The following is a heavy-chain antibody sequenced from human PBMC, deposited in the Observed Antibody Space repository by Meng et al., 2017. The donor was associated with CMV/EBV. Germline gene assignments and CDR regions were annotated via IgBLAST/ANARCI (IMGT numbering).Heavy chain of an antibody. Sequence: SVKVSCKASGGTSSSYAISWVRQAPGQGLEWMGGIIPILGIANYAQKFQGRVTITADKSTSTAYMELSSLRSEDTAVYYCARPTRGGAFDIWGQGTMVTVSS. CDR2: IIPILGIA. CDR1: GGTSSSYA. CDR3: ARPTRGGAFDI. J-gene: IGHJ3*02. V-gene: IGHV1-69*10. D-gene: IGHD1-26*01.